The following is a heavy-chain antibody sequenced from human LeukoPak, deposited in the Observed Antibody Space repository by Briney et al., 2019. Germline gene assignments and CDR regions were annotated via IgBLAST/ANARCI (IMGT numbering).Heavy chain of an antibody. CDR2: ISSSSSAI. D-gene: IGHD3-22*01. J-gene: IGHJ4*02. Sequence: PGGSLRLSCAASGFSFSTSSMNWVRQAPGKGLEWISYISSSSSAIYYADSVKGRFAISRDNAKNSLYLQMNSLRAEDTAVYYCARSGDSSGYYFLYYFDYWGQGTLVTVSS. CDR1: GFSFSTSS. V-gene: IGHV3-48*01. CDR3: ARSGDSSGYYFLYYFDY.